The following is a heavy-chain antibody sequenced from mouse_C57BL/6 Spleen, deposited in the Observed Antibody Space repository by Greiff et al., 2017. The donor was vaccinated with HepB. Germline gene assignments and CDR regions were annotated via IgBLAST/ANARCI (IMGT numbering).Heavy chain of an antibody. J-gene: IGHJ2*01. Sequence: VQLVESGPELVKPGASVKLSCKASGYTFTSYDINWVKQRPGQGLEWIGWIYPRDGSTKYNEKFKGKATLTVDTSSSTAYMELPGLTSEDSAVYFCARSVTTVVAKDYFDYWGQGTTLTVSS. CDR1: GYTFTSYD. D-gene: IGHD1-1*01. CDR3: ARSVTTVVAKDYFDY. CDR2: IYPRDGST. V-gene: IGHV1-85*01.